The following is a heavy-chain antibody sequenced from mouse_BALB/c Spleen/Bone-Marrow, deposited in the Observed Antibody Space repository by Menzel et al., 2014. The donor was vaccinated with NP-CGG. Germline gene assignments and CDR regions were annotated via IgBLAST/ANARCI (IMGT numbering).Heavy chain of an antibody. CDR2: ISSGSSTI. Sequence: EVMLVESGGGLVQPGGSRKLSCAASGFTFSSFGMHRVRQAPEKGLEWVAYISSGSSTIYYADTVKGRFTISRDNPKNTLFLQMTSLRSEDTATYYCAGGGNFAWFAYWGQGTLVTVSA. D-gene: IGHD2-1*01. CDR3: AGGGNFAWFAY. J-gene: IGHJ3*01. CDR1: GFTFSSFG. V-gene: IGHV5-17*02.